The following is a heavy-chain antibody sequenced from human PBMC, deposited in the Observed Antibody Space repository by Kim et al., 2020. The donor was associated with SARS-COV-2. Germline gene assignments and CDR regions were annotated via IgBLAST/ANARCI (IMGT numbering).Heavy chain of an antibody. CDR2: INPSGGST. D-gene: IGHD2-15*01. J-gene: IGHJ6*03. Sequence: ASVKVSCKASGYTFTSYYMHWVRQAPGQGLEWMGIINPSGGSTSYAQKFQGRVTMTRDTSTSTVYMELSSLRSEDTAVYYCARDMIGYCSGGSCPYYYYYMGVWGKGTTVTVSS. V-gene: IGHV1-46*01. CDR1: GYTFTSYY. CDR3: ARDMIGYCSGGSCPYYYYYMGV.